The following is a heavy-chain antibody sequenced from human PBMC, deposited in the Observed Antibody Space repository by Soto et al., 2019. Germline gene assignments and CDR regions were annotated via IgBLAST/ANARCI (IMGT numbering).Heavy chain of an antibody. CDR2: INHSGST. Sequence: ETLSLTCAVYGGSFSGYYWSWIRQPPGKGLEWIGEINHSGSTNYNPSLKSRVTISVDTSKNQFSLKLSSVTAADTAVYYCARGDLRWQRYYYYYYGMDVWGQGTTVTVSS. V-gene: IGHV4-34*01. D-gene: IGHD4-17*01. J-gene: IGHJ6*02. CDR3: ARGDLRWQRYYYYYYGMDV. CDR1: GGSFSGYY.